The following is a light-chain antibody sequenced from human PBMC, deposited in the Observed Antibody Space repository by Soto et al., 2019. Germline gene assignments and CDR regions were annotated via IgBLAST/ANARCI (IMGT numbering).Light chain of an antibody. CDR2: AAS. CDR3: QKYNSALST. Sequence: DIRMTQSPASLSASVGERVTITCRASQSVSNNLAWYQQKPGQVPKLLIYAASTMQTGIPSRFSGSGSGTDFTLTISSLQPEDVATYYCQKYNSALSTFGQGTRL. J-gene: IGKJ5*01. CDR1: QSVSNN. V-gene: IGKV1-27*01.